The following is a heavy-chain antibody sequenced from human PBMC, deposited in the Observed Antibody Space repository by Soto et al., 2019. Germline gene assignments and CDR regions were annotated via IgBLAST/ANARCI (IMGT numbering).Heavy chain of an antibody. CDR3: ARGVRNNYGYLPAH. V-gene: IGHV3-48*01. J-gene: IGHJ4*02. Sequence: GGSLRLSCAASGFIFSNYSMNWVRQAPGKGLEWVSYISGSMEWDSYISGSSSTIYYTDSVKGRFTISRDNAKNSLYLQMNSLRAEDTAVYYCARGVRNNYGYLPAHWVQGTLVTVSS. CDR2: ISGSMEWDSYISGSSSTI. CDR1: GFIFSNYS. D-gene: IGHD5-18*01.